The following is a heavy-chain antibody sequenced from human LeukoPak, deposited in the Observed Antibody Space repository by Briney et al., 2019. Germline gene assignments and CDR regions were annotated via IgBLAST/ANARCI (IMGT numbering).Heavy chain of an antibody. J-gene: IGHJ4*02. V-gene: IGHV3-30*03. Sequence: PGGSLRLSCAASGFTFSSYGMHWVRQAPGKGLEWVAVISYDGSNKYYADSVKGRFTISRDNSKNTLYLQMNSLRAEDTAVYYCAREGRSNWYNQHLPIYYFDYWGQGTLVTVSS. CDR3: AREGRSNWYNQHLPIYYFDY. CDR1: GFTFSSYG. D-gene: IGHD6-13*01. CDR2: ISYDGSNK.